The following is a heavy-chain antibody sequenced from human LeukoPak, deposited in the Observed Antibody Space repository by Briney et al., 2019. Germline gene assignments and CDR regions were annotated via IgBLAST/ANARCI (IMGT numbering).Heavy chain of an antibody. J-gene: IGHJ6*02. CDR1: GYTFTSYG. CDR2: IGTYKGNT. D-gene: IGHD3-22*01. Sequence: ALVKVSCKASGYTFTSYGISWVRQAPGQGLEWMGWIGTYKGNTNYAQMFQGRVTMTTDTSTSTAYMELKNLRSDDTAVYYCARTPGMVVVKTFYCMDVWGQGTTVTVSS. CDR3: ARTPGMVVVKTFYCMDV. V-gene: IGHV1-18*01.